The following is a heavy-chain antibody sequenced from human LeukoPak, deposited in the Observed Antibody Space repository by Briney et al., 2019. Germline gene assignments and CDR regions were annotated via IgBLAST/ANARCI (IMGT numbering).Heavy chain of an antibody. CDR3: ARHSSGWYYFDN. CDR1: GFTFSGYE. J-gene: IGHJ4*02. Sequence: GGSLRLSCAASGFTFSGYEMNWVRQAPEKGVEWVSYISNGGGTIYYADSVKGRFTISRHNAKNSLYLQMNSLRVEDTAVYYCARHSSGWYYFDNWGQGTLVTVSS. D-gene: IGHD6-19*01. CDR2: ISNGGGTI. V-gene: IGHV3-48*03.